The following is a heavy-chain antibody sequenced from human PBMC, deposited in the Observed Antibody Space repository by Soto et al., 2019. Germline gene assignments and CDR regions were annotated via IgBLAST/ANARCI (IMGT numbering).Heavy chain of an antibody. CDR2: IYYSGST. Sequence: SETLSLTCTFSGSSISSSSYYWGWIRQPPGKGLEWIGSIYYSGSTYYNPSLKSRVTISVDTSKNQFSLELSSVTAADTAVYYCARQRFRGGYSNVHRAYYYYDGMDVWGQGTTVIVS. CDR3: ARQRFRGGYSNVHRAYYYYDGMDV. CDR1: GSSISSSSYY. J-gene: IGHJ6*02. D-gene: IGHD4-4*01. V-gene: IGHV4-39*01.